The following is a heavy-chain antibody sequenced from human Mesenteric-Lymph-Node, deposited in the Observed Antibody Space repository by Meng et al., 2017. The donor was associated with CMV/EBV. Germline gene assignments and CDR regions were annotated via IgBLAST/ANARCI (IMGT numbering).Heavy chain of an antibody. D-gene: IGHD6-6*01. CDR1: GGTFSSYG. CDR2: IIPILGIA. V-gene: IGHV1-69*10. Sequence: SVQVSCKASGGTFSSYGISWVRQAPGQGLEGMGGIIPILGIANYAQKFQGRVTITADKSTSTAYMELSSLRSEDTAVYYCARSIAARPGRLGKYGMDVWGQGTTVTVSS. J-gene: IGHJ6*02. CDR3: ARSIAARPGRLGKYGMDV.